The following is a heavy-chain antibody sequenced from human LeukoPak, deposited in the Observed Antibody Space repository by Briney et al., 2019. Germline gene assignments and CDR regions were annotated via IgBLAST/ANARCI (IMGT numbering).Heavy chain of an antibody. CDR3: AKERGYCSSTSCFRAFDY. J-gene: IGHJ4*02. CDR1: GFTFDDYA. Sequence: SGGSLRLSCAASGFTFDDYAMHWVRQAPGKGLEWVSLISGDGGSTYYADSVKGRFTISRDNSKNSLYLQMNSLRTEDTALYYCAKERGYCSSTSCFRAFDYWGQGTLVTVSS. D-gene: IGHD2-2*01. V-gene: IGHV3-43*02. CDR2: ISGDGGST.